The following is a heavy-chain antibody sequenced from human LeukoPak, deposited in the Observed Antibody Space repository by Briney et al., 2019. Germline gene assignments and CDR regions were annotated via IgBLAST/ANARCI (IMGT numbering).Heavy chain of an antibody. V-gene: IGHV3-48*03. CDR3: ARRAIAEGFDY. J-gene: IGHJ4*02. CDR1: GFTFSSYE. Sequence: PGGSLRLSCAVSGFTFSSYEMNWVRQAPGKGLEWVSYISNSGRTIYYADSVKGRFTISRDNAKNSLLLQMNSLRVEDTAVYYCARRAIAEGFDYWGQGTLVTVSS. CDR2: ISNSGRTI. D-gene: IGHD6-13*01.